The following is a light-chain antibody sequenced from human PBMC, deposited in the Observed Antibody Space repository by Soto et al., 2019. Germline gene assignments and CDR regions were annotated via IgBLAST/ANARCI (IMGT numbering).Light chain of an antibody. Sequence: QFVLTQPASVSGSPGQSIAISCTGTSSDVGGYDYVSWYQQLPGKAPKLMIYDVNNRPSGVSNRFSGSKSGNTASLTISGLQAEDEADYYCSSYTSSSTHVFGTGTKVTVL. CDR1: SSDVGGYDY. J-gene: IGLJ1*01. V-gene: IGLV2-14*03. CDR2: DVN. CDR3: SSYTSSSTHV.